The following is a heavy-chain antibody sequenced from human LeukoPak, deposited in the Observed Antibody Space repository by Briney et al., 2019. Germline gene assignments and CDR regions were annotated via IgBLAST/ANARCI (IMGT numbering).Heavy chain of an antibody. CDR3: ARLEYSYVYWLDP. CDR1: GGSLSRYY. CDR2: IYYSGST. V-gene: IGHV4-59*08. D-gene: IGHD5-18*01. J-gene: IGHJ5*02. Sequence: PSETLSLTCTVSGGSLSRYYWSWIREPPGQGLEGIGYIYYSGSTNYTPSPRSRVTIPVETSKNQLSVKWGSVTAGDTVVYYCARLEYSYVYWLDPWGQGTLLTVSS.